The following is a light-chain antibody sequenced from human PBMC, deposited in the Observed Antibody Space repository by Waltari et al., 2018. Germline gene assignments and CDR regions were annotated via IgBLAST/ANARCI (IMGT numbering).Light chain of an antibody. J-gene: IGLJ6*01. CDR1: SSDIGDYND. V-gene: IGLV2-11*01. Sequence: QTALTQPPSVSKPPGQSVTISCTGTSSDIGDYNDVSWYQQYPGRVPRLLIDDVTKRPSGVSDRFSGSKSGNTASLTISGLQAEDEATYYCYSYRTGSTFVFGSGTKVTVL. CDR3: YSYRTGSTFV. CDR2: DVT.